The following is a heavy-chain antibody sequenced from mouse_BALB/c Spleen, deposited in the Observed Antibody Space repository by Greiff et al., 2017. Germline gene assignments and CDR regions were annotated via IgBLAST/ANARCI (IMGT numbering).Heavy chain of an antibody. CDR1: GFAFSSYD. CDR2: ISSGGGST. V-gene: IGHV5-12-1*01. Sequence: EVKLVESGGGLVKPGGSLKLSCAASGFAFSSYDMSWVRQTPEKRLEWVAYISSGGGSTYYPDTVKGRFTISRDNAKNTLYLQMSSLKSEDTAMYYCARQGGNYAMDYWGQGTSVTVSS. D-gene: IGHD2-14*01. J-gene: IGHJ4*01. CDR3: ARQGGNYAMDY.